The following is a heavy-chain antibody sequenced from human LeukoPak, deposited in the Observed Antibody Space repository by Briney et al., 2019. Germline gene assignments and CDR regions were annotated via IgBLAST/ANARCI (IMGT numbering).Heavy chain of an antibody. CDR2: INPNSGGT. D-gene: IGHD4-17*01. Sequence: ASVKVSCKASGYTFTGYYMHWGRQAPGQGLEWMGWINPNSGGTNYAQKFQGRVTMTRDTSISTAYMELSRLRSDDTAVYYCAVDKQRTLTFDYWGQGTLVTVSS. CDR1: GYTFTGYY. V-gene: IGHV1-2*02. CDR3: AVDKQRTLTFDY. J-gene: IGHJ4*02.